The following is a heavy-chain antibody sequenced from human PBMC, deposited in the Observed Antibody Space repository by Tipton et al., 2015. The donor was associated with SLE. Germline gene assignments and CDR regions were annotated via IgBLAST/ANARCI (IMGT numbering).Heavy chain of an antibody. J-gene: IGHJ5*02. CDR3: ANRGLVCSTSSCHIGLWFDP. V-gene: IGHV1-69*05. CDR1: GGTLDTYA. CDR2: IIPVYGTA. D-gene: IGHD3-10*02. Sequence: QSGAEVKKAGSSVRLSCKASGGTLDTYAINWVRQAPGLGLEWMGGIIPVYGTAHYAQKFQGKVTISMDESVSTAYLDLSSLKFDVTAVYYCANRGLVCSTSSCHIGLWFDPWGQGTLVSVSS.